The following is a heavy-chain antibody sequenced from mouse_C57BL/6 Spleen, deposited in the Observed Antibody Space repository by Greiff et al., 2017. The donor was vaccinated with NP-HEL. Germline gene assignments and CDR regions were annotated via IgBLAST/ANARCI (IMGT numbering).Heavy chain of an antibody. V-gene: IGHV7-3*01. Sequence: EVQVVESGGGLVQPGTSLSLSCGASGFTFTDYYMSWVRQPPGKALEWLGFIRHKADGYTTEYSASVKGPFTISRDNSQSVLFLHRSALRAEDSASYCCARCISFHFDYWGQGTTLTVSS. CDR1: GFTFTDYY. J-gene: IGHJ2*01. CDR3: ARCISFHFDY. CDR2: IRHKADGYTT.